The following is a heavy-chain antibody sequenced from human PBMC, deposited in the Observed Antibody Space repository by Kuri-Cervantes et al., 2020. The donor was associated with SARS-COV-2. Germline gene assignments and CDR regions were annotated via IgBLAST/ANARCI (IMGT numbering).Heavy chain of an antibody. CDR2: ISAYNGNT. D-gene: IGHD3-10*01. V-gene: IGHV1-18*01. Sequence: ASVNVSCKASGYTFTSYDINWVRQATGQGLEWMGWISAYNGNTNYAQKLQGRVTMTTDTSTSTAYMELSSLRSEDTAVYYCATRTGFGELIFDYWGQGTLVTVSS. CDR1: GYTFTSYD. CDR3: ATRTGFGELIFDY. J-gene: IGHJ4*02.